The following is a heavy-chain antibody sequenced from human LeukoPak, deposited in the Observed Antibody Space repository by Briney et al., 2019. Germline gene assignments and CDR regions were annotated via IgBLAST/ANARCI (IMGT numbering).Heavy chain of an antibody. V-gene: IGHV3-33*01. J-gene: IGHJ4*02. CDR3: ARGYSFGQYFDS. D-gene: IGHD5-18*01. CDR1: GFTFSSYG. Sequence: GGSLRLSCAASGFTFSSYGTHWVRQAPGKGLEWVAVIWYDGSNKYYADSVKGRFTISRDNSKNTLYLQMNSLRPEDTAVYYCARGYSFGQYFDSWGQGTLVTVSS. CDR2: IWYDGSNK.